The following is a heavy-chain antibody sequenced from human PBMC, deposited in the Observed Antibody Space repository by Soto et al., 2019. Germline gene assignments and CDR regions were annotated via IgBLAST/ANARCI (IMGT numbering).Heavy chain of an antibody. D-gene: IGHD1-1*01. V-gene: IGHV4-4*07. CDR3: VRDGTKTLRDWFDP. CDR1: GSSISGFY. J-gene: IGHJ5*02. CDR2: IYATGTT. Sequence: LSETLSLTCTVSGSSISGFYWSWIRKSAGKGLEWIGRIYATGTTDYNPSLKSRVMMSVDTSKKQFSLKLRSVTAADTAVYYCVRDGTKTLRDWFDPWGQGISVTVSS.